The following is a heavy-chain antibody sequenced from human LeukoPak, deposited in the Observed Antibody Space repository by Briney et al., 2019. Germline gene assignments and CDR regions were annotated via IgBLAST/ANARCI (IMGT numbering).Heavy chain of an antibody. CDR1: GGSFSSRSYY. Sequence: SETLSLTCSVSGGSFSSRSYYWAWIRQPPGKGLKWIGNLYYSGSTDYNPSLKSRVTISVHTSKNQFSLNLISVTAADTAVYYCARSPPFCGGDCYVDYWGQGTQVTVSS. D-gene: IGHD2-21*02. CDR3: ARSPPFCGGDCYVDY. J-gene: IGHJ4*02. V-gene: IGHV4-39*01. CDR2: LYYSGST.